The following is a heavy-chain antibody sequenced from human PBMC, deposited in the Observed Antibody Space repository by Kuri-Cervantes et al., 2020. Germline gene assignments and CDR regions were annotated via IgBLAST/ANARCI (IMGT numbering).Heavy chain of an antibody. CDR2: IYYSGST. J-gene: IGHJ4*02. V-gene: IGHV4-39*01. D-gene: IGHD6-19*01. Sequence: SETLSLTCTVSGGSISNSSYYWGWIRQPPGKGLEWIGSIYYSGSTYYNPSLKSRVTISVDTSKNQFSLKLSSVTAADTAVYYCARHAVAGTIVDYWGQGTLVTVSS. CDR1: GGSISNSSYY. CDR3: ARHAVAGTIVDY.